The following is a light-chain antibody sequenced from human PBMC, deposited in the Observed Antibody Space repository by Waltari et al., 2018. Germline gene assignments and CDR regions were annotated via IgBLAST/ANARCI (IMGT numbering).Light chain of an antibody. CDR2: DDS. Sequence: DIQMTQSPSTLSASVGDRVNITCRASQTISKWLAWYQQKPGKAPKLLIYDDSTLESGVPSRFSGSGSGTEFTLTISSLQPDDFASYYCQQFETFGQGTKLEIK. J-gene: IGKJ2*01. CDR1: QTISKW. V-gene: IGKV1-5*01. CDR3: QQFET.